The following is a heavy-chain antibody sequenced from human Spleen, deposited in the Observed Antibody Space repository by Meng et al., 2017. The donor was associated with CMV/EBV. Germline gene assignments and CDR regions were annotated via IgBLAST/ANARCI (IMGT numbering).Heavy chain of an antibody. D-gene: IGHD3/OR15-3a*01. V-gene: IGHV4-39*01. CDR1: GGSISSSSHY. J-gene: IGHJ6*02. Sequence: SETLSLTCSVSGGSISSSSHYWGWIRQPPGKGLEWIGNIYRSGNTYYNPSLKSRVTITVDTSRDQFSLTLNSVTAADTAVYYCATHLRFLDLLPNSYSFGMDVWGQGTTVTVSS. CDR3: ATHLRFLDLLPNSYSFGMDV. CDR2: IYRSGNT.